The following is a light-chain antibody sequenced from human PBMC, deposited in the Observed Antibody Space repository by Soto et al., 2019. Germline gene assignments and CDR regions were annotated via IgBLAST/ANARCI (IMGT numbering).Light chain of an antibody. V-gene: IGLV2-8*01. CDR1: SSDVGAYNY. Sequence: QSALTQPPSASGSPGQSVTISCTGTSSDVGAYNYVSWYQQYPGKAPKLMIYEVSKRPSGVPDRFSGSKSGKTASLTVSGLQPEDEAEYYCTSYAGSDIWVFGGGTK. CDR3: TSYAGSDIWV. CDR2: EVS. J-gene: IGLJ3*02.